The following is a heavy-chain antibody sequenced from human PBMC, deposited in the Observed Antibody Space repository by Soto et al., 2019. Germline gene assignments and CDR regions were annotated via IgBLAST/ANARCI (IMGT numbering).Heavy chain of an antibody. CDR1: GGTFSSYA. J-gene: IGHJ6*02. CDR3: ARVGGNQIFGVVPYYYYYGMDV. D-gene: IGHD3-3*01. Sequence: QVQLVQSGAEVKKPGSSVKVSCKASGGTFSSYAISWVRQAPGQGLEWMGGIIPIFGTANYAQKFQGRVTITADESTSTAYMELSSLRSEDTAVYYCARVGGNQIFGVVPYYYYYGMDVWGQGTTVTVSS. V-gene: IGHV1-69*01. CDR2: IIPIFGTA.